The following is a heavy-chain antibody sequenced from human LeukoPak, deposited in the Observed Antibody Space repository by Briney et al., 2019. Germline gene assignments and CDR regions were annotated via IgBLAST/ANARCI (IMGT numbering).Heavy chain of an antibody. CDR3: AKDMGYDRFLEWFHDY. D-gene: IGHD3-3*01. CDR1: GFTFSSYG. CDR2: ISYDGSNK. Sequence: GGSLRLSCAASGFTFSSYGMHWVRQAPGKGLEWVAVISYDGSNKYYADSVKGRFTISRDNSKNTLYLQMNSLRAEDTAVYYCAKDMGYDRFLEWFHDYWGQGTLVTVSS. V-gene: IGHV3-30*18. J-gene: IGHJ4*02.